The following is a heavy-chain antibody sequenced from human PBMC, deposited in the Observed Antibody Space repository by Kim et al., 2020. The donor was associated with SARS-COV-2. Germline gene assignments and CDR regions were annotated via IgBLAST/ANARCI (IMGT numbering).Heavy chain of an antibody. CDR1: GYTFTSYA. J-gene: IGHJ5*02. CDR2: INAGNGNT. CDR3: ARESVVAVGQERNWFDP. D-gene: IGHD2-15*01. Sequence: ASVKVSCKASGYTFTSYAMHWVRQAPGQRLEWMGWINAGNGNTKYSQKFQGRVTITRDTSASTAYMELSSLRSEDTAVYYCARESVVAVGQERNWFDPWGQGTLVTVSS. V-gene: IGHV1-3*01.